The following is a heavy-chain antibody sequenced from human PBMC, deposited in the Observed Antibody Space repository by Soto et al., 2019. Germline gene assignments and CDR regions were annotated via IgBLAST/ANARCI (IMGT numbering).Heavy chain of an antibody. V-gene: IGHV4-59*12. J-gene: IGHJ4*02. CDR2: VFYSGSS. CDR1: GGSINNFY. D-gene: IGHD2-2*01. Sequence: QVQLQESGPGLVRPSGTLSLTCNVSGGSINNFYWSWIRQSPKQGLEWLGYVFYSGSSTYNPSLKSRVSISVDMSKNQFSLRLRSVTAADTAIYYCASIKRGVAYASIIDSWGQGSLVTVSS. CDR3: ASIKRGVAYASIIDS.